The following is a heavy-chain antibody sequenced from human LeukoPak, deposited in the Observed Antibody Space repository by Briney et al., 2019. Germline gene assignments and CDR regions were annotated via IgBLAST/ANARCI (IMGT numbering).Heavy chain of an antibody. Sequence: SETLPLTCTVSGGSITTYYWSWIRQPPGKGLEWIGYIYYSRGTMYNPSLKSRVTISIDTSKSQLSLKLSSVTAADTAAYYCARIRHHCSSTSCYIGGYWGQGTLVTVSS. V-gene: IGHV4-59*12. CDR2: IYYSRGT. CDR3: ARIRHHCSSTSCYIGGY. D-gene: IGHD2-2*02. J-gene: IGHJ4*02. CDR1: GGSITTYY.